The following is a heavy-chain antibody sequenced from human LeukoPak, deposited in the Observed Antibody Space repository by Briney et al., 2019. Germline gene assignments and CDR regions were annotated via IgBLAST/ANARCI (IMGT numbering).Heavy chain of an antibody. J-gene: IGHJ4*02. CDR2: FDPENGET. D-gene: IGHD3-10*01. CDR3: ATGTGITFDY. Sequence: ASVKVSCKVSGYTLTELSMHWVRQAPGKGLEWMGGFDPENGETIYAQKFQGRVTMTEDTSTDTAYMELGSLRSEDTAVYYCATGTGITFDYWGQGTLVTVSS. CDR1: GYTLTELS. V-gene: IGHV1-24*01.